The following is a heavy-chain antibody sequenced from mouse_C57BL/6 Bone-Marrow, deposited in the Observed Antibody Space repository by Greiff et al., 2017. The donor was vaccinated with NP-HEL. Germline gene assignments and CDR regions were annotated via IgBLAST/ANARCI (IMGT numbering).Heavy chain of an antibody. V-gene: IGHV1-22*01. CDR1: GYTFTDYN. J-gene: IGHJ3*01. CDR2: INPNNGGT. D-gene: IGHD1-1*01. CDR3: ARRGYGSNLPVGPFAY. Sequence: EVKLQQSGPELVKPGASVKMSCKASGYTFTDYNMHWVKQSHGKSLEWIGYINPNNGGTSYNQKFKGKATLTVNKSSSTAYMELRSLTSEDSAVYYCARRGYGSNLPVGPFAYWGQGTLVTVSA.